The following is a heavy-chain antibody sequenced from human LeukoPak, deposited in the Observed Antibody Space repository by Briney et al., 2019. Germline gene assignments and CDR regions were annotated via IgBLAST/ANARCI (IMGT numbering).Heavy chain of an antibody. CDR3: AGTRQLHAGFDP. Sequence: GGSLRLSCAASGFTFSDHYMNWIRQAPGKGLEWLSYISTSSSYTDYADSVKGRFTISRDNAKNLLYLQMNSLRAEDTAVYYCAGTRQLHAGFDPWGQGTLVTVSS. CDR1: GFTFSDHY. J-gene: IGHJ5*02. CDR2: ISTSSSYT. V-gene: IGHV3-11*03. D-gene: IGHD6-6*01.